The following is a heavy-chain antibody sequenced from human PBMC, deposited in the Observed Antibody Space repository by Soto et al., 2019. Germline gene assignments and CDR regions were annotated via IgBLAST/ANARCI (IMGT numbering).Heavy chain of an antibody. D-gene: IGHD6-19*01. CDR2: IYHSGST. CDR1: GGSISSSNW. CDR3: ARVAAYNSGWCAY. Sequence: QVQLQESGPGLVKPSGTLSLTCAVSGGSISSSNWWSWVRQPPGKGLEWIGEIYHSGSTNYNPSLKSRFTITEDKSKNQFSLKLSSVTAADTAVYYCARVAAYNSGWCAYWGQGTLVTVSS. V-gene: IGHV4-4*02. J-gene: IGHJ4*02.